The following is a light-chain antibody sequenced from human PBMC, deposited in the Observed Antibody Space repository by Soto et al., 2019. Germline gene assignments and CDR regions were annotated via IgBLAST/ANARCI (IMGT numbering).Light chain of an antibody. J-gene: IGKJ1*01. Sequence: DIQMTQSPATLSASVGDRVTITCRASESISSWLAWYQQKPGKAPKLLIYKASNLESGVPSRFSGSGSGTEFTLTISSLQPDDSATYYCQPYKSYSRTFGQGTKV. V-gene: IGKV1-5*03. CDR2: KAS. CDR3: QPYKSYSRT. CDR1: ESISSW.